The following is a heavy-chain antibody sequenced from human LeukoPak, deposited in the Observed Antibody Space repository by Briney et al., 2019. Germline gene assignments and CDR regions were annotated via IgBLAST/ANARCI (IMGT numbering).Heavy chain of an antibody. V-gene: IGHV3-21*01. CDR1: GFTFSSYS. CDR3: ARDRGLYCSGGSCYTTY. D-gene: IGHD2-15*01. CDR2: ISSSSSYI. Sequence: KPGGSLRLSCAASGFTFSSYSMNWVRQAPGKGLEWVSSISSSSSYIYYADSVKGRFTISRDNAKNSLYLQMNSLRTEDTDVYYCARDRGLYCSGGSCYTTYWGQGTLVTVSS. J-gene: IGHJ4*02.